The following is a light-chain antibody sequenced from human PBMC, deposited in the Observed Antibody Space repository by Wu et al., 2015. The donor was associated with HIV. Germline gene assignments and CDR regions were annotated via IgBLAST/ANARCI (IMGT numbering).Light chain of an antibody. V-gene: IGKV3-11*01. CDR1: QNVSSY. CDR2: DAS. Sequence: EIVLTQSPATLSLSAGERGTLSCRASQNVSSYLAWYQQKRGQAPRLLIYDASNRATGIPARFSGSGSGTDFTLTISSLEPEDFAVYFCQQRSDWPPTFGGGTKIEIK. CDR3: QQRSDWPPT. J-gene: IGKJ4*01.